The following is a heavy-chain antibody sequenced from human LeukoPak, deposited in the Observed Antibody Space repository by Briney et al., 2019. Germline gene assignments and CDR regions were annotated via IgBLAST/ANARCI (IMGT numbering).Heavy chain of an antibody. CDR3: ARVNSGWSRYAFDI. CDR2: MNPNSGNT. J-gene: IGHJ3*02. D-gene: IGHD6-19*01. V-gene: IGHV1-8*02. CDR1: GYTFTSYG. Sequence: GASVKVSCKASGYTFTSYGINWVRQATGQGLEWMGWMNPNSGNTGYAQKFQGRVTMTRNTSISTAYMELSSLRSEDTAVYYCARVNSGWSRYAFDIWGQGTMVTVSS.